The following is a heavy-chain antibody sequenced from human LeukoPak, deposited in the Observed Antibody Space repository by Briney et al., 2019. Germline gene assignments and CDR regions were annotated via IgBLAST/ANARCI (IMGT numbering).Heavy chain of an antibody. CDR2: IYPGDSDT. CDR1: GYSFTSYW. J-gene: IGHJ6*02. D-gene: IGHD6-13*01. CDR3: ARVKAAAGYYYGMDV. V-gene: IGHV5-51*01. Sequence: GESLKISCKGSGYSFTSYWIGWVRQMPGKGLEWMGIIYPGDSDTRYSPSFQGQVTISADKSFSTAYLQWSSLKASDTAMYYCARVKAAAGYYYGMDVWGQGTTVTVSS.